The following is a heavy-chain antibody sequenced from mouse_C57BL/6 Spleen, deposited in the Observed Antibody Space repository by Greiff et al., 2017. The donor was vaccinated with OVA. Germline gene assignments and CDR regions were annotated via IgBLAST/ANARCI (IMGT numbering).Heavy chain of an antibody. Sequence: VKLVESGAELVRPGASVTLSCKASGYTFTDYEMHWVKQTPVHGLEWIGAIDPETGGTAYNQKFKGKAILTADKSSSTAYMELRSLTSEDSAVYYCTSWYEYDEGGYYFAYWGQGTTLTVSS. CDR3: TSWYEYDEGGYYFAY. J-gene: IGHJ2*01. CDR2: IDPETGGT. V-gene: IGHV1-15*01. D-gene: IGHD2-4*01. CDR1: GYTFTDYE.